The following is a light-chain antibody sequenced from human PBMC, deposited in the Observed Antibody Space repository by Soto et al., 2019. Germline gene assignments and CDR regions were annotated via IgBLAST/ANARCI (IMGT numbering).Light chain of an antibody. Sequence: DIQMTQFPSSLSASVGDRVNITCRASQGISTWLAWYQQKPERAPKSLIYAASRLQSGVPPRFSGRGSATDFTLTISSLQPEDFATYYCQQYNRYPRTFGQGTKVEIK. CDR2: AAS. V-gene: IGKV1D-16*01. CDR3: QQYNRYPRT. CDR1: QGISTW. J-gene: IGKJ1*01.